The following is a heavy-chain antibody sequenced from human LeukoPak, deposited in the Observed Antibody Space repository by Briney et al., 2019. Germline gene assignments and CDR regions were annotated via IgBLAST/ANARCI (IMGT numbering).Heavy chain of an antibody. CDR2: IYYSGST. Sequence: ADTLSLICTLSGRFITSYYWSWIRQPPGKGLEWIGYIYYSGSTNYNPSLKSRVTISVDTSKNQFSLKLSSVTAADTAVYFCARARWFGHFDYWGQGTMVTVSS. CDR3: ARARWFGHFDY. J-gene: IGHJ4*02. D-gene: IGHD3-10*01. CDR1: GRFITSYY. V-gene: IGHV4-59*07.